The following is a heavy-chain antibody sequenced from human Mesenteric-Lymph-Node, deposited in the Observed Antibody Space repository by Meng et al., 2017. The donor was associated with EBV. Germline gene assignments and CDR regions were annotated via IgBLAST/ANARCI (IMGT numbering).Heavy chain of an antibody. CDR2: ISGSGGST. V-gene: IGHV3-23*01. CDR3: ARGSLPDF. J-gene: IGHJ4*02. CDR1: GFTFSSYA. Sequence: GRVLESGGGLVRPGGPLRLSCAASGFTFSSYAMSGVRQAPGKGLEWVSAISGSGGSTYYADSVKGRFTISRDNAKKSLYLQMNSLRAEDTAVYYCARGSLPDFWGQGTLVTVSS.